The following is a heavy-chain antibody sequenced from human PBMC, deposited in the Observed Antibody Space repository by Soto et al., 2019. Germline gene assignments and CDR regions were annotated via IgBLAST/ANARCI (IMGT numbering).Heavy chain of an antibody. CDR1: GFTFSSYW. CDR2: IKTDGSVI. J-gene: IGHJ4*02. CDR3: ARVRNGDWYFDY. Sequence: EVQLVESGGGLVQPGGSLRLSCAASGFTFSSYWMHWVRQVPGKGLEWVSRIKTDGSVISYADSVQGRFTISRDNAKNTLYLQMNSLRADDSAVYYCARVRNGDWYFDYWGQGTLVTISS. D-gene: IGHD4-17*01. V-gene: IGHV3-74*01.